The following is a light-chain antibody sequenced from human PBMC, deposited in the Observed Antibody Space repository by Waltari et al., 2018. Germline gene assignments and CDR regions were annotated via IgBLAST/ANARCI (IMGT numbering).Light chain of an antibody. CDR2: GTF. CDR1: KSFSSSY. J-gene: IGKJ2*01. CDR3: HHYGSSPQT. Sequence: EIVLTQSPGTLSLSPGEGATLSCRASKSFSSSYLAWYQQKPGQAPRLLIYGTFTRATGVPDRFSGSGSGTDFTLTISRLEPEDFAVYYCHHYGSSPQTFGQGTKLEIK. V-gene: IGKV3-20*01.